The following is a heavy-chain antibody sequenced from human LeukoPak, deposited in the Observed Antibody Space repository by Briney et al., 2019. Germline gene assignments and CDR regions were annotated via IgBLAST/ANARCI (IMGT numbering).Heavy chain of an antibody. J-gene: IGHJ4*02. D-gene: IGHD6-19*01. CDR3: ARDVGIAVASSPDY. Sequence: SVKVSCKASGGTFSSHAISWVRQAPGQGLEWVGRIIPILGIANYAQKFQGRVTITADKSTSTAYMELSSLRSEDTAVYYCARDVGIAVASSPDYWGQGTLVTVS. CDR1: GGTFSSHA. V-gene: IGHV1-69*04. CDR2: IIPILGIA.